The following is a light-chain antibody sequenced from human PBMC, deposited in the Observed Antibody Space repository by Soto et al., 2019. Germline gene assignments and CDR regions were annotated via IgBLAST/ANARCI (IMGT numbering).Light chain of an antibody. Sequence: QSVLTQPASGSGSPGQSITISCTGTSSDVGCYNYVSWYQQHPGKVPKLMIYDVSNRPSGVSNRFAGSKSGTTASLTISGLQAEDEADYYCHSYTSSSTFVVFGGGTPLTVL. J-gene: IGLJ2*01. CDR1: SSDVGCYNY. V-gene: IGLV2-14*01. CDR2: DVS. CDR3: HSYTSSSTFVV.